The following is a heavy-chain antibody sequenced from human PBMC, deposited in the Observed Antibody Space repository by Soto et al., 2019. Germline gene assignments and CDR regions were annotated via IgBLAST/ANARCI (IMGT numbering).Heavy chain of an antibody. V-gene: IGHV3-7*01. Sequence: EVQLMESGGGLVQPGGSLRRSCAASGFSFSASWMAWVRQAPGEGLEWVADIKQDGSEKNYVDSVKGRVTISRDNAKNSLYLQMDSLRAADTAVYYCARDPYFGASDYWGLGTLVTVSA. CDR1: GFSFSASW. J-gene: IGHJ4*02. CDR2: IKQDGSEK. D-gene: IGHD3-16*01. CDR3: ARDPYFGASDY.